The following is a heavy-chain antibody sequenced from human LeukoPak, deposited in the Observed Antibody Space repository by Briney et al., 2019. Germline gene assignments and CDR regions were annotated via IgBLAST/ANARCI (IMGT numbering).Heavy chain of an antibody. J-gene: IGHJ4*02. CDR2: MHHSGST. D-gene: IGHD6-13*01. CDR1: GGSFSGYY. V-gene: IGHV4-34*01. Sequence: PSETLSLTCAVYGGSFSGYYWSWIRQPPGKGLEWIGAMHHSGSTYYTPSLKSRVTISLDTSNNQFSLKLSSVTAADTAVYYCVRDPPAAAGDYWGQGTLVTVSS. CDR3: VRDPPAAAGDY.